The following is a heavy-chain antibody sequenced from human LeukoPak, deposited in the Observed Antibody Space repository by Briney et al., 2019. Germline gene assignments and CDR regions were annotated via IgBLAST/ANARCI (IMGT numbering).Heavy chain of an antibody. V-gene: IGHV3-23*01. CDR3: AKALHSGWYPFDY. D-gene: IGHD6-19*01. Sequence: GGSLRLSCAASGFTFSSYAMSWVRQAPGKGLEWVSAISGSGGSTYYADSVKGRFTISRDNSKNTLYLQMNSLRAEDTAIYYCAKALHSGWYPFDYWGQGTLVTVSS. CDR1: GFTFSSYA. CDR2: ISGSGGST. J-gene: IGHJ4*02.